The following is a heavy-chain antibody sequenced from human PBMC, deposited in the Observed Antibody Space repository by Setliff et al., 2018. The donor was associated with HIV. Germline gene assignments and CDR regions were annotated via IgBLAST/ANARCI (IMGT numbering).Heavy chain of an antibody. CDR1: GGSITRTPYY. J-gene: IGHJ4*02. CDR2: IHHSGTA. D-gene: IGHD3-10*01. V-gene: IGHV4-39*01. Sequence: LSLTCTVSGGSITRTPYYWGWIRQPPGKGLEWIGSIHHSGTAYDNPSLKSRVTISVDPSKNQILLRLSSVTAADTAVYYCARLSGGMVPNYWGQGTLVTVSS. CDR3: ARLSGGMVPNY.